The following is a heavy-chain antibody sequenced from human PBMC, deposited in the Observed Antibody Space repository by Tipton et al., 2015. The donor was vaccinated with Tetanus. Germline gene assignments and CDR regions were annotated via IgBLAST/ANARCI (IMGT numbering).Heavy chain of an antibody. Sequence: TLSLTCAVYGGSFTDYSWSWNRQPPGQGLEWIGEVNQAGNTDYIPSLKGRVTMSLDTSKSQLSLNLSSVTAADTAVYYCARGPRTRIYDSSGYSFRYFYGMDVWGLGATVTVSS. V-gene: IGHV4-34*01. CDR3: ARGPRTRIYDSSGYSFRYFYGMDV. D-gene: IGHD3-22*01. J-gene: IGHJ6*02. CDR2: VNQAGNT. CDR1: GGSFTDYS.